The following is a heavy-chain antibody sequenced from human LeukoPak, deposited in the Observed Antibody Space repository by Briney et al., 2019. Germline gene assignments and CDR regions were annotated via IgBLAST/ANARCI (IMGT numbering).Heavy chain of an antibody. V-gene: IGHV3-74*01. CDR1: GFTFSSYW. D-gene: IGHD1-26*01. CDR3: ARDKRWELLPLDY. J-gene: IGHJ4*02. CDR2: INSDASRT. Sequence: GGSLRLSCEGSGFTFSSYWMHWVRQVPGKGLECISRINSDASRTNYADSVEGRFTISRDNSKNTLYLQMNSLRAEDTAVYYCARDKRWELLPLDYWGQGTLVTVSS.